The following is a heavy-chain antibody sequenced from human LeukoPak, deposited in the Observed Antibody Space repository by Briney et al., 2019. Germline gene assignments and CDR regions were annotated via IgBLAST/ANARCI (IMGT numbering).Heavy chain of an antibody. Sequence: GRSLRLSCAASGFTFSSYGMRWVRQAPGKGLEWVSYISSGYTIYYADSVKGRFTISRDNAKNSLYLQMDSLRVEDTAIYYCATGAGYGGNSRIDSWGQGTLVTVSS. J-gene: IGHJ4*02. D-gene: IGHD4-23*01. CDR2: ISSGYTI. CDR3: ATGAGYGGNSRIDS. CDR1: GFTFSSYG. V-gene: IGHV3-48*04.